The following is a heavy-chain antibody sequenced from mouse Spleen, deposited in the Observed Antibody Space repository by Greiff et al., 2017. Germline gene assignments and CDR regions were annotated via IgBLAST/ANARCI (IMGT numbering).Heavy chain of an antibody. J-gene: IGHJ2*01. V-gene: IGHV5-16*01. CDR1: GFTFSDYY. Sequence: EVKLVESEGGLVQPGSSMKLSCTASGFTFSDYYMAWVRQVPEKGLEWVANINYDGSSTYYLDSLKSRFIISRDNAKNILYLQMSSLKSEDTATYYCAREGDRYDFDYWGQGTTLTVSS. D-gene: IGHD2-14*01. CDR3: AREGDRYDFDY. CDR2: INYDGSST.